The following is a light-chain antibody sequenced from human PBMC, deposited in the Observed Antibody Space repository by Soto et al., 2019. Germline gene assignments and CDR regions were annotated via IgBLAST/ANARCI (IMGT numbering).Light chain of an antibody. CDR2: DNN. J-gene: IGLJ2*01. V-gene: IGLV1-51*01. CDR3: GTWDSSLSAEI. Sequence: QSVLTQPPSVSAAPGQMVTISCSGSTSNIGNNYVSWYLQAPGTAPKLLIYDNNKRPSGVPDRISGSKSGTSATLGITGLQTGDEADYYCGTWDSSLSAEIFGGGTKLTVL. CDR1: TSNIGNNY.